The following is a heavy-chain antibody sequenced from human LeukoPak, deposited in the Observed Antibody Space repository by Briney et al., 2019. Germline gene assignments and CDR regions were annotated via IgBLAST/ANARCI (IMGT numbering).Heavy chain of an antibody. D-gene: IGHD5-24*01. V-gene: IGHV3-23*01. CDR3: ARPSDGYNLGSFYY. Sequence: GGSLRLSCAASGFTFSSYAMSWVRQAPGKGLEWVSAISGSGGSTYYADSVKGRFTISRDNSKNTLYLQMNSLRAEDTAIYFCARPSDGYNLGSFYYWGQGTLVTVSS. CDR2: ISGSGGST. CDR1: GFTFSSYA. J-gene: IGHJ4*02.